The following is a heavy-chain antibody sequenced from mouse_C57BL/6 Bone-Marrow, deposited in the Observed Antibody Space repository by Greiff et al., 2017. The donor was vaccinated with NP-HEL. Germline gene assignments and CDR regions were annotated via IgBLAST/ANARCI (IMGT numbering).Heavy chain of an antibody. Sequence: VQLQQPGAELVMPGASVKLSCKASGYTFTSYWMHWVKQRPGQGLEWIGEIDPSDSYTNYNQQFKGKSTLTVDKSSSTAYMQLSSLTSEDSAVYYCARSSNPYAMDYWGQGTSVTVSS. D-gene: IGHD2-5*01. V-gene: IGHV1-69*01. CDR3: ARSSNPYAMDY. J-gene: IGHJ4*01. CDR1: GYTFTSYW. CDR2: IDPSDSYT.